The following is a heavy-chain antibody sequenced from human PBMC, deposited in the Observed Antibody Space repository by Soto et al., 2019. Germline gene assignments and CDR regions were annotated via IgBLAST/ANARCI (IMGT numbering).Heavy chain of an antibody. J-gene: IGHJ4*02. CDR1: GFTFSDYY. V-gene: IGHV3-11*01. CDR2: ITNSGNTI. D-gene: IGHD5-12*01. Sequence: GGSLRLSCAASGFTFSDYYMSWISQAPGKGLEWVSYITNSGNTIYYADSVKGRFTISRDNAMNSLYLQMNSLRAEDTAVYYCARDRGIVATNVGYYFDYWGQGTLVTVSS. CDR3: ARDRGIVATNVGYYFDY.